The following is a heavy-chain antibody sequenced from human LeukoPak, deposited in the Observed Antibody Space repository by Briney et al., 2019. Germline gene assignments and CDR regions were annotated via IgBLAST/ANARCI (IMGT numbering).Heavy chain of an antibody. V-gene: IGHV3-21*01. Sequence: GGSLRLSCAASGFTFSIYSITWVRQSPGKGLQWVSSISSTSSYIFYADSVKGRFTISRGNSKNTLYLQMNSLRAEDTAVYYCAKDRGWGQGTLVTVSS. CDR3: AKDRG. J-gene: IGHJ4*02. CDR2: ISSTSSYI. CDR1: GFTFSIYS.